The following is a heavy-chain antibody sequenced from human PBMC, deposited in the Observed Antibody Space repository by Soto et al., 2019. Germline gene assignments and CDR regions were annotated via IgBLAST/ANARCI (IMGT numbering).Heavy chain of an antibody. J-gene: IGHJ5*02. CDR3: ARDGRYYGSGSYFDP. Sequence: VQLVESGGGVVQPGRSLRLSCAASGFTCSAYGMHWVRQAPGKGLEWVAVIWYDGSNKYYGDSVKGRFTISRDNSKNTLDLQMNSLRTEDTAVYYCARDGRYYGSGSYFDPWGQGTLVTGSS. CDR2: IWYDGSNK. CDR1: GFTCSAYG. D-gene: IGHD3-10*01. V-gene: IGHV3-33*01.